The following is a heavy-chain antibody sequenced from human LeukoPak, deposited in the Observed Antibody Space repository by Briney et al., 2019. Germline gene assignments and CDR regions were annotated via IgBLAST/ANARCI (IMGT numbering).Heavy chain of an antibody. J-gene: IGHJ4*02. D-gene: IGHD5-18*01. CDR2: INPSGGST. CDR1: GYTFTSYY. V-gene: IGHV1-46*01. Sequence: ASVTVSCKASGYTFTSYYMHWVRQAPRQGLEWMGIINPSGGSTSYAQKFQGRVTMTRDTSTSTVYMELSSLRSEDTAVYYCASGYERGVFDYWGQGTLVTVSS. CDR3: ASGYERGVFDY.